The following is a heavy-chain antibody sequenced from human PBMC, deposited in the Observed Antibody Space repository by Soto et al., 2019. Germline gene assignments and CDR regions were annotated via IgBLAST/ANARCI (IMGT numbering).Heavy chain of an antibody. CDR2: IYYSGST. CDR3: ARHGGSGVDY. CDR1: GGSISSSSYY. Sequence: QLQLQESGPGLVKPSETLSLTCTVSGGSISSSSYYWGWIRQPPGKGLEWIGSIYYSGSTYYNPSRNSRVTISVDTSKNQFSLKLSSVTAADTAVYYCARHGGSGVDYWGQGTLVTVSS. D-gene: IGHD6-19*01. V-gene: IGHV4-39*01. J-gene: IGHJ4*02.